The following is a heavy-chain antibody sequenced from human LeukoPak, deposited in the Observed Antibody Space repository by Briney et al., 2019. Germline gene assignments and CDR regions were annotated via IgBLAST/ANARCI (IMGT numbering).Heavy chain of an antibody. CDR2: INPNSGGT. CDR3: ARAGYCSGGSCEYYYYYGMDV. V-gene: IGHV1-2*02. CDR1: GYTFTGYY. D-gene: IGHD2-15*01. Sequence: GASVKVSCKAPGYTFTGYYMHWVRQAPGQGLEWMGWINPNSGGTNYAQKFQGRVTMTRDTSISTAYMELSRLRSDDTAVYYCARAGYCSGGSCEYYYYYGMDVWGQGTTVTVSS. J-gene: IGHJ6*02.